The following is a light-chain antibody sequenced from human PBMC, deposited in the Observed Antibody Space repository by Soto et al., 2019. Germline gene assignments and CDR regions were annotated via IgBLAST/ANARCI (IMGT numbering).Light chain of an antibody. Sequence: EVVLTQSPATLSLSPGERATLSCRASESVNNYLAWYQQKPGQAPRLLIYDASNRASVLPARFSGSGSGTDFTLTSSSLEPYDFAFYFCQKRSNWPPHTFGQGTKLQIK. V-gene: IGKV3-11*01. J-gene: IGKJ2*01. CDR3: QKRSNWPPHT. CDR2: DAS. CDR1: ESVNNY.